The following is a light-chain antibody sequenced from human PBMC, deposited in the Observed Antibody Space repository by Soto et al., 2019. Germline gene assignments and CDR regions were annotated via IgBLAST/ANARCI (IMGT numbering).Light chain of an antibody. Sequence: QSVLTQPPSVSAAPGQSITISCSGSSSNIENNFVSWYQQLPGTAPKLVIYDDEKRPSGIPDRFSGSKSGTSATLGITGLQTGDEADHYCTTWDGSLNVGVFGGGTKVTVL. J-gene: IGLJ3*02. CDR2: DDE. CDR1: SSNIENNF. CDR3: TTWDGSLNVGV. V-gene: IGLV1-51*01.